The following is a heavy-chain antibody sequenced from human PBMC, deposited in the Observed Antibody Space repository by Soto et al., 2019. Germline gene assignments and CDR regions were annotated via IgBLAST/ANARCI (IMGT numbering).Heavy chain of an antibody. V-gene: IGHV1-3*05. J-gene: IGHJ4*02. Sequence: QVQLVQSGAEEKKPGASVKVSCKASGYTFTSYAMHWVRQAPGQRLEWMGWINAGNGNTKYSQKFQGRVPVTRDTSASTAYMELRSLRSEDTAVYYCARAWVVVTAPDYWGQGTLVTVSS. D-gene: IGHD2-21*02. CDR3: ARAWVVVTAPDY. CDR1: GYTFTSYA. CDR2: INAGNGNT.